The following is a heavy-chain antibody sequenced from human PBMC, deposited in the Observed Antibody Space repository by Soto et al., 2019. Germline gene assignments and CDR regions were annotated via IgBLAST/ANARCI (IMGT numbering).Heavy chain of an antibody. CDR1: GGSIGSYY. D-gene: IGHD2-15*01. CDR3: ARDLMSEGYCSGGSCYGAFDI. CDR2: IYYSGST. J-gene: IGHJ3*02. Sequence: SETLSLTCTVSGGSIGSYYWSWIRQPPGKGLEWIGYIYYSGSTNYNPSLKSRVTISVDTSKNQFSLKLSSVTAADTAVYYCARDLMSEGYCSGGSCYGAFDIWGQGTMVTVSS. V-gene: IGHV4-59*01.